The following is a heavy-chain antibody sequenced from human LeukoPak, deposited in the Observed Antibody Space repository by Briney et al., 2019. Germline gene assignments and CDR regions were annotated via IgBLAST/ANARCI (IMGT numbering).Heavy chain of an antibody. D-gene: IGHD2-21*02. J-gene: IGHJ3*02. CDR2: ISGSGGST. CDR3: AKSYIVVVTANDAFDI. CDR1: GFTFSSYA. Sequence: GGSLRLSCAASGFTFSSYAMSWVRQAPGKGLEWVSAISGSGGSTYYADSVKGRFTISRDNSKNTLYLQMNSLRAEDTAVYYCAKSYIVVVTANDAFDIWGQGTMVTVSS. V-gene: IGHV3-23*01.